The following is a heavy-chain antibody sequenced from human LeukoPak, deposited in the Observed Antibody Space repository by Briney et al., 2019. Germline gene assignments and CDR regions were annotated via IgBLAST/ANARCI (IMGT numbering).Heavy chain of an antibody. V-gene: IGHV1-24*01. CDR2: FDPEDGET. CDR3: ARGHMTTVTVDY. Sequence: ASVKVSCKVSGYTLTELSMHWVRQAPGKGLEWMGGFDPEDGETIYAQKFQGRVTMTRNTSISTAYMELSSLRSEDTAVYYCARGHMTTVTVDYWGQGTLVTVSS. CDR1: GYTLTELS. D-gene: IGHD4-17*01. J-gene: IGHJ4*02.